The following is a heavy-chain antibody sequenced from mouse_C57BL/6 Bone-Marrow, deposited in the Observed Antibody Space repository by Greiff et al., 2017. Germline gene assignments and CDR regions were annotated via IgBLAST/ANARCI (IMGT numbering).Heavy chain of an antibody. CDR2: ISPRDGST. D-gene: IGHD1-1*01. CDR1: GYTFTSYD. CDR3: ARGGTVALDY. V-gene: IGHV1-85*01. J-gene: IGHJ2*01. Sequence: VQLVESGPELVKPGASVKLSCKASGYTFTSYDINWVKQRPGQGLEWIGWISPRDGSTKYNEKFKGKATLTVDTSSSTAYMELHSLTSEDSAVYFCARGGTVALDYWGQGTTLTVSS.